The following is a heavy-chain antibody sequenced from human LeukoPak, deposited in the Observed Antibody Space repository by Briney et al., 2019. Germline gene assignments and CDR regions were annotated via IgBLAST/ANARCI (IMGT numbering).Heavy chain of an antibody. V-gene: IGHV4-30-2*01. D-gene: IGHD4-17*01. J-gene: IGHJ4*02. CDR2: IYHSGST. CDR1: GGSISSGGYS. Sequence: SETLSLTCAVSGGSISSGGYSWSWIRQPPGKGLEWIGYIYHSGSTYYNPSLKSRVTISVDRSKNQFSLKLSSVTAADTAVYYCARASGVTTFDYWGQGTLVTVSS. CDR3: ARASGVTTFDY.